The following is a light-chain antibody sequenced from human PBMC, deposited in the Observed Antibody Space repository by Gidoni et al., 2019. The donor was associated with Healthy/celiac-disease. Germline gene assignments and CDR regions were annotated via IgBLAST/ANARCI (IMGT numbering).Light chain of an antibody. CDR3: QQRSNWPLYT. J-gene: IGKJ2*01. V-gene: IGKV3-11*01. CDR1: QGVSSY. CDR2: DAS. Sequence: EIVLTQSPATLSVSPGERATLSCRASQGVSSYLAWYQQKPGQSPRLLIYDASNRATGIPARFSGSGSGTDFTLTISSREPEDFAVYYCQQRSNWPLYTFGQGTKLEIK.